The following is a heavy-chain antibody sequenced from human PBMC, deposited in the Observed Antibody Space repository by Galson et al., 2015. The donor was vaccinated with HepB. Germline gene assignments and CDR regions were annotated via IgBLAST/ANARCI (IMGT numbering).Heavy chain of an antibody. CDR2: INSDGTHI. J-gene: IGHJ4*02. D-gene: IGHD6-13*01. V-gene: IGHV3-74*01. Sequence: SLRLSCAASGFTFSNYWMHWVRQAPGKGLVWVSRINSDGTHITYADSVKGRFTISGDNAKNTLYLQMNSPRAEDTALYYCARTRGAAAGIFDYWGQGSLVTVSS. CDR3: ARTRGAAAGIFDY. CDR1: GFTFSNYW.